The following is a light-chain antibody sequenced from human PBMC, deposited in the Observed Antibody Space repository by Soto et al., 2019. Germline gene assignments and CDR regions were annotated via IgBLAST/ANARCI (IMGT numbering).Light chain of an antibody. J-gene: IGKJ4*01. CDR3: QQANSFPSLT. CDR2: AAS. V-gene: IGKV1D-12*01. CDR1: QRISNW. Sequence: DIQMTQSPSSLSASVGDRVTITCRASQRISNWLAWYQQRPGKAPTLLISAASSLQSGVPSRFSGSGSGTDFTLTISSLQPEDLATYYCQQANSFPSLTFGGGTKVEIK.